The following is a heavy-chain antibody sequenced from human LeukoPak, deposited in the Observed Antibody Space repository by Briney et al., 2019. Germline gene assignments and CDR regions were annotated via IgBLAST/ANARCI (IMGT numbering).Heavy chain of an antibody. CDR1: GFTFSSYG. V-gene: IGHV3-33*06. D-gene: IGHD3-22*01. Sequence: GRSLRLSCAAPGFTFSSYGMHWVRQAPGKGLEWVAVIWYDGSNKYYADSMKGRFTISRDNSKNTLYLQMNSLRAEDTAVYYCAKDTYDSSGYYWAWASGGFDYWGQGTLVTVSS. CDR2: IWYDGSNK. CDR3: AKDTYDSSGYYWAWASGGFDY. J-gene: IGHJ4*02.